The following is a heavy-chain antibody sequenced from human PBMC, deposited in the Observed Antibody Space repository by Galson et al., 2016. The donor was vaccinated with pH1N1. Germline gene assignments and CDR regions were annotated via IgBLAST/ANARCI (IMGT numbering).Heavy chain of an antibody. CDR1: GGTFTSYT. D-gene: IGHD6-25*01. J-gene: IGHJ4*02. Sequence: SVKVSCKASGGTFTSYTITWVRQAPGQGLEWMGRMIPILGLSNYAQKFQGRVTITADKSRSTAYMELSSLKSEDTAVYFCARARGQAAMDPFDFWGQGTLVTVSS. V-gene: IGHV1-69*02. CDR3: ARARGQAAMDPFDF. CDR2: MIPILGLS.